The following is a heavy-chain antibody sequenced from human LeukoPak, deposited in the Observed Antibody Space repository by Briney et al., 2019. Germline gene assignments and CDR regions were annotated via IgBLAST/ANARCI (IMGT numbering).Heavy chain of an antibody. D-gene: IGHD3-3*01. CDR2: INTNTGNP. V-gene: IGHV7-4-1*02. CDR3: ATTPYDFWSGYYEYYFDY. CDR1: GYTFTSYA. J-gene: IGHJ4*02. Sequence: ASVKVSCKASGYTFTSYAMNWVRQAPGQGLEWMGWINTNTGNPTYAQGFTGRFVFSLDTSVSTAYLQISSLKAEDTAVYYCATTPYDFWSGYYEYYFDYWGQGTLVTVSS.